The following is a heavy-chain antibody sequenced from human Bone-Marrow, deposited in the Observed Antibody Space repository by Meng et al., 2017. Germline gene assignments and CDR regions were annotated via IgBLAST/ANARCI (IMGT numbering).Heavy chain of an antibody. J-gene: IGHJ5*02. CDR1: GGAISSGVYY. V-gene: IGHV4-31*01. Sequence: QVQVRESGPGSENPSQALSLTCTVSGGAISSGVYYWSWIRQHLGKGLEWIGYIYYSGTTYYNPSLSSLVTISVDTSKNQFSLNLSTVTAADTAVYYCARDIRQGGNIWFDPWGQGTLVTVSS. D-gene: IGHD3-16*01. CDR2: IYYSGTT. CDR3: ARDIRQGGNIWFDP.